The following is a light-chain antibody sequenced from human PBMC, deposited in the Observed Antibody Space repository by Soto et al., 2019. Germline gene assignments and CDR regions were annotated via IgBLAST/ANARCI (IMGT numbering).Light chain of an antibody. CDR2: WAS. J-gene: IGKJ1*01. V-gene: IGKV4-1*01. Sequence: DIVMTQSPASLPVSLAERPTTNCKSSQRVFSTSNNKNSLAWYQQKPGQPPKLLIYWASTRESGVPDRFSGSGSGTDFTLTISSLQAEDVAVYYCQQYYSTPTWTFGQGTKVEIK. CDR3: QQYYSTPTWT. CDR1: QRVFSTSNNKNS.